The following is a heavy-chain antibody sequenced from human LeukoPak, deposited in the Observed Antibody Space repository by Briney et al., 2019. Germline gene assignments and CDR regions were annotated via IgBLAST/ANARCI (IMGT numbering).Heavy chain of an antibody. J-gene: IGHJ4*02. Sequence: PGRSLRLSCAASGFSFTSYGMHWVRQAPGKGXXXXAVIWYDGTNKHYADSVKGRYTISRDTSNNMLYLQMNSLRAEDTAVYYCARVSESGNSDYWGQGTLVTVSS. CDR1: GFSFTSYG. CDR2: IWYDGTNK. D-gene: IGHD4-23*01. V-gene: IGHV3-33*01. CDR3: ARVSESGNSDY.